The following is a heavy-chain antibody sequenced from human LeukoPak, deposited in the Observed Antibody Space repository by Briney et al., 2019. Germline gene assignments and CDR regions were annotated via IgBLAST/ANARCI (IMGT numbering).Heavy chain of an antibody. CDR3: ARDSGWSNYYFDY. CDR2: ISSTSGYI. D-gene: IGHD2-15*01. CDR1: GFTFSNYG. J-gene: IGHJ4*02. V-gene: IGHV3-21*01. Sequence: PGGSLRLSCAASGFTFSNYGMNWVRQAPGKGLEWVSTISSTSGYIYYADSVKGRFTISRDNAKNSLYLQMNSLRAEDMAVYYCARDSGWSNYYFDYWGQGTLVTVSS.